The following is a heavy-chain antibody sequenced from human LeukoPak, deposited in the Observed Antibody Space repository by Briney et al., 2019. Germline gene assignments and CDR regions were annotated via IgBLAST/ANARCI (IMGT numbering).Heavy chain of an antibody. D-gene: IGHD6-19*01. V-gene: IGHV1-69*13. CDR1: GYTFTSYP. CDR2: IIPIFGTA. J-gene: IGHJ4*02. CDR3: ARGSSGWPDDY. Sequence: SVKVSCKASGYTFTSYPLHWVRQAPGQGLEWMGGIIPIFGTANYAQKFQGRVTITADESTSTAYVELSSLRSEDTAVYYCARGSSGWPDDYWGQGTLVTVSS.